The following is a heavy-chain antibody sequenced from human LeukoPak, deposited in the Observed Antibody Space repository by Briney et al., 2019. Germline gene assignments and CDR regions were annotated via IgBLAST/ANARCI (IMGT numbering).Heavy chain of an antibody. D-gene: IGHD6-13*01. Sequence: ASVKVSCKASGYTFTSYGISWVRQAPGQGLEWMGWISAYNGNTNYAQKLQGRVTMTTDTSTSTAYMELRSLRSDDTAVYYCARDLMAMGSSWFYYYYYMDVWGKGTTVTVSS. J-gene: IGHJ6*03. CDR3: ARDLMAMGSSWFYYYYYMDV. CDR1: GYTFTSYG. V-gene: IGHV1-18*01. CDR2: ISAYNGNT.